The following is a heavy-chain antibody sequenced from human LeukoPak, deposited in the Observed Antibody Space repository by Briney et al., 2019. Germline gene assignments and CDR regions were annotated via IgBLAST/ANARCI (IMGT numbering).Heavy chain of an antibody. CDR3: ARGSGSYYWTEAEHDAFDI. CDR2: ISSSSSYI. J-gene: IGHJ3*02. D-gene: IGHD1-26*01. V-gene: IGHV3-21*01. Sequence: PGGSLRLSCAASGFTFSSYGMHWVRQAPGKGLEWVSSISSSSSYIYYADSVKGRFTISRDNAKNSLYLQMNSLRAEDTAVYYCARGSGSYYWTEAEHDAFDIWGQGTMVTVSS. CDR1: GFTFSSYG.